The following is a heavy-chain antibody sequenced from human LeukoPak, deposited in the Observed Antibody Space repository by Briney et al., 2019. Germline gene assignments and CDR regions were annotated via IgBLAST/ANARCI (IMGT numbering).Heavy chain of an antibody. CDR1: GGTFSSYA. V-gene: IGHV1-69*13. J-gene: IGHJ6*03. Sequence: ASVKVSCKASGGTFSSYAISWVRQAPGQGLEWMGGIIPIFGTANYAQKFQGRVTITADASTSTAYMELSSLRSEDTAVYYCARDSIAVAGAYYYMDVWGKGTTVTISS. D-gene: IGHD6-19*01. CDR3: ARDSIAVAGAYYYMDV. CDR2: IIPIFGTA.